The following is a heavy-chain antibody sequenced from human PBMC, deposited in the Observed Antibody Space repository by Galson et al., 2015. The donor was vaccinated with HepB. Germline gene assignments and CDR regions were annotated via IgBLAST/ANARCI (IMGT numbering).Heavy chain of an antibody. J-gene: IGHJ6*02. Sequence: SLRLSCAASGFTFSNYAIHWVRQAPGKGLEWVALMSYDGGNTYYADSMKGRFTISGDNSKNTLFLQMNSLRTEDTAVYYCVRDQGSWSSSHYYYYAMDVWGQGATVTVSS. CDR1: GFTFSNYA. CDR3: VRDQGSWSSSHYYYYAMDV. CDR2: MSYDGGNT. V-gene: IGHV3-30-3*01. D-gene: IGHD6-6*01.